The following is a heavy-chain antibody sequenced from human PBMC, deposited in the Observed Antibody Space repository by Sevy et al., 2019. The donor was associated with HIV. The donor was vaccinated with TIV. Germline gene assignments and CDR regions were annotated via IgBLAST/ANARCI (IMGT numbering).Heavy chain of an antibody. J-gene: IGHJ4*02. D-gene: IGHD6-13*01. V-gene: IGHV3-64D*06. CDR1: GFTFSNFA. CDR3: AGTPKAHGSSWYYFDY. CDR2: ISSHGGTT. Sequence: GGSLRLSCSASGFTFSNFAMHWVRQAPGKGLEYVSAISSHGGTTYYADSVKGRFTISRDNSKNTLYLRMSSLRAEDTAVYYCAGTPKAHGSSWYYFDYWGQGTLVTVSS.